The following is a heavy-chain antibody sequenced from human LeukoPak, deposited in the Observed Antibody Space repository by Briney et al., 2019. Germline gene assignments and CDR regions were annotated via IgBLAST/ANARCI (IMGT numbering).Heavy chain of an antibody. CDR2: IYFGRSP. CDR1: GVSISSSDYN. D-gene: IGHD3-22*01. J-gene: IGHJ4*02. V-gene: IGHV4-39*07. Sequence: SETLSLTCSVSGVSISSSDYNWGWIRQPPGKGLEWIGSIYFGRSPVYNPSLKSRVTISVDTSRKQFSLKLSSVTAADTAVYYCARGITYYYDSSGYYYFDYWGQGTLVTVSS. CDR3: ARGITYYYDSSGYYYFDY.